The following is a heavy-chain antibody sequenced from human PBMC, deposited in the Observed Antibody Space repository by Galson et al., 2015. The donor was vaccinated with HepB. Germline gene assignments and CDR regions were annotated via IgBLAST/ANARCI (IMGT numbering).Heavy chain of an antibody. CDR3: ARNPTRSTTVYYYYGLDV. Sequence: SLRLSCAASGFTFSSYGMHWVRQAPGKGLEWVAFIWYDGSNKYYADSVKGRFTISRDNFKNTLYLQMKSLRAEDTAVYYCARNPTRSTTVYYYYGLDVWGQGTTVTVSS. CDR1: GFTFSSYG. D-gene: IGHD4-17*01. CDR2: IWYDGSNK. V-gene: IGHV3-33*01. J-gene: IGHJ6*02.